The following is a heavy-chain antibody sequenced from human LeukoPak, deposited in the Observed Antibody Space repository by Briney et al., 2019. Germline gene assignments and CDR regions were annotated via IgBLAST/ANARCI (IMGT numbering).Heavy chain of an antibody. CDR1: GFTFTGSA. V-gene: IGHV1-58*02. Sequence: SVKVSCKASGFTFTGSAMQWVRLARGQRREWIGWIVVGSGNTNYAQKFQERVTITRDMSTSTAYMELSSLRSEDTAVYYCAADLGPKEDTAIETPLGYWGQGTLVTVSS. CDR3: AADLGPKEDTAIETPLGY. CDR2: IVVGSGNT. J-gene: IGHJ4*02. D-gene: IGHD5-18*01.